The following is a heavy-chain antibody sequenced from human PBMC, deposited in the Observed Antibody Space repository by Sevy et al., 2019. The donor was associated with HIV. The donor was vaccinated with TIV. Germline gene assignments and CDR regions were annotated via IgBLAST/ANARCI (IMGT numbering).Heavy chain of an antibody. D-gene: IGHD2-15*01. V-gene: IGHV3-30*03. CDR1: GFTFSSYG. CDR2: ISYDGSDK. Sequence: GGSLRLSCAASGFTFSSYGMHWVRQAPGKGLEWVAVISYDGSDKFYADSVKGRFTISRDNSKNTVYLQMNSLRVEDTAVYYCARDGGLGYCTGGSCNRYYYYYGLDVWGQGTTVTVSS. CDR3: ARDGGLGYCTGGSCNRYYYYYGLDV. J-gene: IGHJ6*02.